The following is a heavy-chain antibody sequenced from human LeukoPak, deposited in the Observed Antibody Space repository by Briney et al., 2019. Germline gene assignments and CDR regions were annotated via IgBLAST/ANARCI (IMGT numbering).Heavy chain of an antibody. CDR2: IRYNGSNK. J-gene: IGHJ3*02. Sequence: PGGSLRLSCAASGFTFSSYWMSWVRQAPGKGLEWVAFIRYNGSNKYYADSVKGRFTISRDNSKNTQYLQMNSLRAEDTAVYYCAKTGNAFDIWGQGTMVTVSS. V-gene: IGHV3-30*02. D-gene: IGHD1-14*01. CDR1: GFTFSSYW. CDR3: AKTGNAFDI.